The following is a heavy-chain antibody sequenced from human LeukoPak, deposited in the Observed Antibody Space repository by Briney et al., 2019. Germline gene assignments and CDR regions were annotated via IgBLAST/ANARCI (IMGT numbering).Heavy chain of an antibody. CDR1: GFSFSSYA. CDR3: AKDAFYGSGSYPYYFDY. V-gene: IGHV3-23*01. J-gene: IGHJ4*02. D-gene: IGHD3-10*01. CDR2: ISGSGGST. Sequence: GGSLRLSCAASGFSFSSYAMSWVRQAPGKGLEWVSAISGSGGSTYYADSVKGRFTISRDNSKNTLYLQMNSLRAEDTAVYYCAKDAFYGSGSYPYYFDYWGQGTLVTVSS.